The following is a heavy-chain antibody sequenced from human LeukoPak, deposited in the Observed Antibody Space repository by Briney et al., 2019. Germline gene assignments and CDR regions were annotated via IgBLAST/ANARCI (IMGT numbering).Heavy chain of an antibody. J-gene: IGHJ4*02. V-gene: IGHV3-23*01. D-gene: IGHD3/OR15-3a*01. CDR3: AKRRWTGDWGESGDLHY. Sequence: PGGSLRLSCAASGFIFSSYAMSWVRQVPGKGLEWLSTISGNGERTHHADSVKGRFTISRDNSKNILYLQMKSLEVEDTAVYYCAKRRWTGDWGESGDLHYWGQGALVTVSS. CDR2: ISGNGERT. CDR1: GFIFSSYA.